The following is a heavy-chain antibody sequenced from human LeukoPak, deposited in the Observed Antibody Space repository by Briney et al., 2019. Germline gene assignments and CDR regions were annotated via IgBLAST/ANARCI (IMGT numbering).Heavy chain of an antibody. J-gene: IGHJ6*02. CDR1: GFTFSSYA. CDR3: ARINYGDYRYGMDV. Sequence: GGSLRLSCAASGFTFSSYAMSWVRQAPGKGLEWVANIDEDGSEKYYVESVKGRFTISRDNAKNTLYLQMNSLRSEDTAVYYCARINYGDYRYGMDVWGQGTTVTVSS. V-gene: IGHV3-7*03. CDR2: IDEDGSEK. D-gene: IGHD4-17*01.